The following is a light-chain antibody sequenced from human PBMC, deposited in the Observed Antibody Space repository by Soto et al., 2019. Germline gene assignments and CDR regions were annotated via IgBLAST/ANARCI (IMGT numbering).Light chain of an antibody. CDR3: QQYNTFSGLT. CDR1: QSISSW. J-gene: IGKJ4*01. V-gene: IGKV1-5*03. CDR2: KAS. Sequence: DIQMTQSPSTLSASVGDRVTITCRASQSISSWLAWYQQKPGKAPKLLISKASSLESGVPSRFSGSGSGTDFTLTISGLQPDDFATYYCQQYNTFSGLTFGGGTKVDIK.